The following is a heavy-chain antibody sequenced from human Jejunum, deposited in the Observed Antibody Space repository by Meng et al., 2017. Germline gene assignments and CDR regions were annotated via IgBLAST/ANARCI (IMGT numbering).Heavy chain of an antibody. Sequence: GESLKISCAASGFTFSNYAMTWVRQAPGKGLEWVSSISGTVGTTDYADSVKGRFTISRDNSKNTLYLQINSLRADDTAVYYCAKEMTEGWSYVLYDWFDPWGQGTLVTVSS. CDR1: GFTFSNYA. V-gene: IGHV3-23*01. D-gene: IGHD1-26*01. CDR2: ISGTVGTT. CDR3: AKEMTEGWSYVLYDWFDP. J-gene: IGHJ5*02.